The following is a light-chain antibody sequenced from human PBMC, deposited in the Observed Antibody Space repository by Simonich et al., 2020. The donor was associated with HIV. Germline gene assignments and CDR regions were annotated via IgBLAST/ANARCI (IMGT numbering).Light chain of an antibody. CDR3: QQSYTTPYT. V-gene: IGKV1-12*01. Sequence: DIQITQFPSSVSASVGDRVTITCRASQGIGSWLVWYQQKPGKAPKLLIYGASSLQSGVPSRFSGSGAGKDFTLTISSLQPEDFATYYCQQSYTTPYTFGQGTNLEIK. CDR1: QGIGSW. CDR2: GAS. J-gene: IGKJ2*01.